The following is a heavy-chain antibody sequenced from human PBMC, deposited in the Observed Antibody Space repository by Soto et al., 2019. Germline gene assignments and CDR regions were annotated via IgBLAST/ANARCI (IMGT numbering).Heavy chain of an antibody. V-gene: IGHV3-21*01. J-gene: IGHJ3*01. Sequence: SVKGRFTISRDNDKNSLFLQINSLTAEDTAVYYCTRSPVGDAFNVWGQGTVVTVSS. CDR3: TRSPVGDAFNV.